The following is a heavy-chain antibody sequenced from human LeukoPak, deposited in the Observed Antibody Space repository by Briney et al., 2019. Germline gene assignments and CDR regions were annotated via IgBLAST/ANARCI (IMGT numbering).Heavy chain of an antibody. Sequence: GGSLRLSCAAPGFTFSSYGMHWVRQAPGKGLEWVAFIRYDGSNKYYADSVKGRFTISRDNSKNTLYLQMNSLRAEDTAVYYCAKDLVVITPAYFDYWGQGTLVTVSS. CDR1: GFTFSSYG. J-gene: IGHJ4*02. CDR3: AKDLVVITPAYFDY. V-gene: IGHV3-30*02. D-gene: IGHD3-22*01. CDR2: IRYDGSNK.